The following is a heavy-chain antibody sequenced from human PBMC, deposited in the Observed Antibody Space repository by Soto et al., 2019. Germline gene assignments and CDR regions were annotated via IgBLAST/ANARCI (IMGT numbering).Heavy chain of an antibody. CDR2: IHHTGSTT. Sequence: SDTLSLTCAVSGGSISTNDWCTWVRQPPGKGLEWIGDIHHTGSTTNYSPSLQSRVTVSIDKSENQFSLRLTSVTAADTAVYYCATRDCTNNVCHFPWGQGTLVTVSS. D-gene: IGHD2-8*01. CDR1: GGSISTNDW. J-gene: IGHJ5*02. CDR3: ATRDCTNNVCHFP. V-gene: IGHV4-4*02.